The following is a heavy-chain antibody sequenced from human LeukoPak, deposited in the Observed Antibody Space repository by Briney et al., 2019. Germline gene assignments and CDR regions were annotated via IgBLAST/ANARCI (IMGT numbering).Heavy chain of an antibody. CDR3: ARQGYSSGFFFDP. D-gene: IGHD6-19*01. J-gene: IGHJ5*02. CDR2: IYYSGST. CDR1: GVSISSSSYY. Sequence: PSETLSLTCTVSGVSISSSSYYWGWLRQPPGKGLEWIGSIYYSGSTYYNPSLKSRVTISVDTSKNQFSLKLSSVTAADTAVYYCARQGYSSGFFFDPWGQGTLVTVSS. V-gene: IGHV4-39*01.